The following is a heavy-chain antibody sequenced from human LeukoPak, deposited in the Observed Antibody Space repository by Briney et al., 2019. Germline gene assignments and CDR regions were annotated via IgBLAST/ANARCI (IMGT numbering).Heavy chain of an antibody. CDR2: IYTSGST. D-gene: IGHD6-6*01. CDR3: ARKSIAGPGDWFDP. J-gene: IGHJ5*02. CDR1: GGSISSYY. V-gene: IGHV4-4*07. Sequence: SETLSLTCTVSGGSISSYYWSWIRQPAGKGLEWIGRIYTSGSTNYNPSLKSRVTMSVDTSKNQSSLKLSSVTAADTAVYYCARKSIAGPGDWFDPWGQGTLVTVSS.